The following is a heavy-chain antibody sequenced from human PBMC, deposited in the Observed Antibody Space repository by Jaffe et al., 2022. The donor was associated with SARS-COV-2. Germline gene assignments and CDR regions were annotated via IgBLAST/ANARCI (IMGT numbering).Heavy chain of an antibody. CDR2: ISGSGGST. V-gene: IGHV3-23*01. Sequence: EVQLLESGGGLVQPGGSLRLSCAASGFTFSSYAMNWVRQAPGKGLEWVSTISGSGGSTYYADSVKGRFTISRDNSKNTLYLQMNSLRADDTAVYYCAKVPSNGWYFLDYWGQGTLVTVSS. D-gene: IGHD6-19*01. J-gene: IGHJ4*02. CDR1: GFTFSSYA. CDR3: AKVPSNGWYFLDY.